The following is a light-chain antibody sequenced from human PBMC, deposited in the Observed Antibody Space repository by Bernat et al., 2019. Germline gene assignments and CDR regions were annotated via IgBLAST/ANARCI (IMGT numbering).Light chain of an antibody. Sequence: TITCRSIDNVNNYLHWSQHKPGKAPKLVIYKASTLETGVPSRFSGSGSGTEYTLTISSLQSVDVATYYCHQSYGITITCGPGTKLDIK. CDR2: KAS. CDR3: HQSYGITIT. J-gene: IGKJ3*01. CDR1: DNVNNY. V-gene: IGKV1-39*01.